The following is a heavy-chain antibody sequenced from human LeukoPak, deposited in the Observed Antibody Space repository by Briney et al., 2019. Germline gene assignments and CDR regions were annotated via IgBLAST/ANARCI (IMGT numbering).Heavy chain of an antibody. CDR1: GFTFTIYG. CDR3: ARDQGQWLAQYCFDS. D-gene: IGHD6-19*01. Sequence: PGGSPRLSCSASGFTFTIYGMHWVRQAPGKGLEWVAGIRYDGSNKKYGDSVKGRLTISRDNSENTLYLQMNSLKVEDTAVYYCARDQGQWLAQYCFDSWGQGTLVSVSS. V-gene: IGHV3-33*01. CDR2: IRYDGSNK. J-gene: IGHJ4*02.